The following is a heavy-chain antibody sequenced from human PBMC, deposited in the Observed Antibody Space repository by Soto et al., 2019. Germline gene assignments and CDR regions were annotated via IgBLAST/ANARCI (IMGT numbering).Heavy chain of an antibody. D-gene: IGHD2-15*01. Sequence: GGSLRLSCAASGFTFSDALMSWVRQAPGKGFDWVGRIKSKSDGGTTEYAAPVRGRFTISRDDSKNTLYLQMNSLKTEDTAVYYCTTDLWRIAVVVGSTGYFNRWGKGTPVKVSS. CDR3: TTDLWRIAVVVGSTGYFNR. V-gene: IGHV3-15*01. CDR1: GFTFSDAL. J-gene: IGHJ5*02. CDR2: IKSKSDGGTT.